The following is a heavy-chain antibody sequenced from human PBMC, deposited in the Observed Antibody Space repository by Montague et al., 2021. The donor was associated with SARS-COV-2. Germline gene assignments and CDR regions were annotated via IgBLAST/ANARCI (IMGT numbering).Heavy chain of an antibody. Sequence: TLSLTCTVSGVSISSGTYYWSWIRQPAGKGLEWIGRVYTSGXTXYXXXXESRATLSVDTSKNQFSLKLRSVTAADTAVCFCATTGLSGEGWFDPWGQGTLVAVSS. CDR3: ATTGLSGEGWFDP. CDR1: GVSISSGTYY. J-gene: IGHJ5*02. CDR2: VYTSGXT. D-gene: IGHD7-27*01. V-gene: IGHV4-61*02.